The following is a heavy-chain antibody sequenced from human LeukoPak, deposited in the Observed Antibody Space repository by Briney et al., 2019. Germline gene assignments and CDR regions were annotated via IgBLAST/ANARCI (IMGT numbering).Heavy chain of an antibody. CDR2: IKQDGSEK. D-gene: IGHD5-18*01. J-gene: IGHJ4*02. CDR1: GFTFSSYW. CDR3: ARGGYSYGY. Sequence: GGSLRLSCAASGFTFSSYWMNWVRQAPGKGLKWVANIKQDGSEKNYVDSVKGRLSISRDNAKNSLYLQMNSLRAEDTAVYYCARGGYSYGYWGQGTLVTVSS. V-gene: IGHV3-7*04.